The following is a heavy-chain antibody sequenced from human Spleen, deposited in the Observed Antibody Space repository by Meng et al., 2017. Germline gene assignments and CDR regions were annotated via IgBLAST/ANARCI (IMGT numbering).Heavy chain of an antibody. CDR1: GYNFPDYW. Sequence: QLVQSGAEGKKPGAPVKVSGKPSGYNFPDYWLHWVRRAPGQGLEWMGRIDPKSGDTHYAQRFQGRVTMTGDTSISTAYMELSGLRSDDTAMYYCARDEDISAAGKLFGDYWGQGTLVTVSS. V-gene: IGHV1-2*06. CDR2: IDPKSGDT. D-gene: IGHD6-13*01. J-gene: IGHJ4*02. CDR3: ARDEDISAAGKLFGDY.